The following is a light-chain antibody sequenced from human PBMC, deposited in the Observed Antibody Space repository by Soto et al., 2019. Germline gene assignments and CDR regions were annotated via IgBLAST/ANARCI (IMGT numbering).Light chain of an antibody. V-gene: IGLV2-14*01. CDR1: SSDVGGYNY. CDR2: EVS. CDR3: QSYASGLSDYL. Sequence: QSALTQPASVSGSPGQSITISCTGTSSDVGGYNYVSWYQQHPGKAPKLMIYEVSNRPSGVSNRFSGSKSGNTASLTISGLQAEDEADYYCQSYASGLSDYLFGSGTKVTVL. J-gene: IGLJ1*01.